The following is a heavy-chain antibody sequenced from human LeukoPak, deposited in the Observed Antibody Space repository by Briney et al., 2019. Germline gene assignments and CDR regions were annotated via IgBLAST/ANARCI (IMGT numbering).Heavy chain of an antibody. CDR1: GFTFSSYW. J-gene: IGHJ4*02. D-gene: IGHD3-10*01. V-gene: IGHV3-7*01. CDR2: IKQDGSEK. CDR3: ARDHGSGSYYNG. Sequence: GGSLRLSCAASGFTFSSYWMSWVRQAPGKGLEWGANIKQDGSEKYYVDSVKGRFTISRDNAKNALYLQMNSLRAEDTAVYYCARDHGSGSYYNGWGQGTLVTVSS.